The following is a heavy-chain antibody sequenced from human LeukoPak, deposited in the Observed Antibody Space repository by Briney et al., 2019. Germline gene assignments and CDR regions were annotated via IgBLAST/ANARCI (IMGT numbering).Heavy chain of an antibody. V-gene: IGHV3-48*01. CDR2: ISSSGSTT. Sequence: GGSLRLSCAASGFTFSSYSMNWVRQAPGKGLEWISYISSSGSTTYYADSVKGRFTISRDNAKNSLYLQMNSLRAKDTAVYYCARDMLGSYYYGSGSRDYGMDVWGQGTTVTVSS. CDR1: GFTFSSYS. D-gene: IGHD3-10*01. J-gene: IGHJ6*02. CDR3: ARDMLGSYYYGSGSRDYGMDV.